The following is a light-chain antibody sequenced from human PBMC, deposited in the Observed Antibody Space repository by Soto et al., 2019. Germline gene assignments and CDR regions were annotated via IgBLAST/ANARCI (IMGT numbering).Light chain of an antibody. CDR1: ERISSA. V-gene: IGKV1D-13*01. CDR3: QQFDDYPLT. Sequence: AIQLTQSPSSLSASVGDSVTITCRASERISSALAWYQQNPGRAPKLLIYDAYTLASRVPSRFTGSRSATDFTLTVSSMQPQDFATYYCQQFDDYPLTFGRVTKVDI. CDR2: DAY. J-gene: IGKJ3*01.